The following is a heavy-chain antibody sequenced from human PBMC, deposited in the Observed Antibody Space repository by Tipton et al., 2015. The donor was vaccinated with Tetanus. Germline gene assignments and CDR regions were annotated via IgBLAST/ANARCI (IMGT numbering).Heavy chain of an antibody. D-gene: IGHD1-26*01. CDR2: IYYSGST. Sequence: TLSLTCTVSGGSISSYYWSWIPQPPGKRLEWIGYIYYSGSTNYNPSLKSRVTISVDTSKNQFSLKLSSVTAADTAVYYCARTMSGSYLAYYFDYWGQGTLVTVSS. J-gene: IGHJ4*02. V-gene: IGHV4-59*01. CDR1: GGSISSYY. CDR3: ARTMSGSYLAYYFDY.